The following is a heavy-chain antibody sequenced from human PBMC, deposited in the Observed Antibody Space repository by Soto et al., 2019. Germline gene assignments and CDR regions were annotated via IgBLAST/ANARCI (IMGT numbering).Heavy chain of an antibody. CDR1: GFTFSSYG. V-gene: IGHV3-33*01. J-gene: IGHJ3*02. CDR2: IWYDGSNK. Sequence: QVQLVESGGGVVQPGRSLRLSCAASGFTFSSYGMHWVRQAPGKGREWVAVIWYDGSNKYYADSVKGRFTISRDNSKNTLYLQMNSLRAEDTAVYYCARDVLYDDGAFDIWGQGTMVTVSS. D-gene: IGHD5-12*01. CDR3: ARDVLYDDGAFDI.